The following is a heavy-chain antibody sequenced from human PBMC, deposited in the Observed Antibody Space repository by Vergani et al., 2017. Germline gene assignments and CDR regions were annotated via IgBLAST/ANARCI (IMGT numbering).Heavy chain of an antibody. D-gene: IGHD2-21*01. CDR1: GFTFSTST. CDR2: ISNDGTKK. Sequence: QVQLVESGGGVVQPGRSLRLSCVVSGFTFSTSTMHWVRQPPGKGLEWVAVISNDGTKKFYVDSVKGRFTISRDNSKDTLYLQMNSLRVEDTAIYYCAKARDPNCKGGNCYSYYYGLDLWGQGTTVTVSS. V-gene: IGHV3-30*04. J-gene: IGHJ6*02. CDR3: AKARDPNCKGGNCYSYYYGLDL.